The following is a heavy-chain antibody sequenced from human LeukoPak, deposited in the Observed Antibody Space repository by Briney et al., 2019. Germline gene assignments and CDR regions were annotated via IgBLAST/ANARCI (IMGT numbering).Heavy chain of an antibody. CDR3: ARDPGDYGDYPYYFDY. CDR1: GFAFISSA. D-gene: IGHD4-17*01. V-gene: IGHV3-30-3*01. J-gene: IGHJ4*02. Sequence: PGGSLRLSCTASGFAFISSAMRWVRQAPGKGLEWVAVISYDGNYKYYADSVKGRFTISRDDSKNTLYLQMNSLRAEDTAVYYCARDPGDYGDYPYYFDYWGQGTLVTVSS. CDR2: ISYDGNYK.